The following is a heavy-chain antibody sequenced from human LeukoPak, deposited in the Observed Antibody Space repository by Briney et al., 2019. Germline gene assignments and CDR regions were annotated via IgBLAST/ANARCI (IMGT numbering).Heavy chain of an antibody. J-gene: IGHJ3*02. CDR1: GFSFSSYA. CDR3: TTETYYYDSSALDAFDI. CDR2: IKSKTDGGTT. D-gene: IGHD3-22*01. V-gene: IGHV3-15*01. Sequence: GGSLRLSCATSGFSFSSYAMSWVRQAPGKGLEWVGRIKSKTDGGTTDYAAPVKGRFTISRDDSKNTLYLQMNSLKTEDTAVYYCTTETYYYDSSALDAFDIWGQGTMVTVSS.